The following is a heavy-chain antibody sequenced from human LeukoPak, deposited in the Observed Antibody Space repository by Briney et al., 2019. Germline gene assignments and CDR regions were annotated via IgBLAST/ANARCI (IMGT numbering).Heavy chain of an antibody. V-gene: IGHV3-30-3*01. Sequence: GGSLRLSCAASGFTFSSYAMHWVRQAPGKGLEWVAVISYDGSNKYYADSVKGRFTISRDNSKNTLYLQMNSLRAEDTAVYYCARKDHSSSWYTTLDYWGQGTLVTVSS. J-gene: IGHJ4*02. CDR3: ARKDHSSSWYTTLDY. CDR2: ISYDGSNK. CDR1: GFTFSSYA. D-gene: IGHD6-13*01.